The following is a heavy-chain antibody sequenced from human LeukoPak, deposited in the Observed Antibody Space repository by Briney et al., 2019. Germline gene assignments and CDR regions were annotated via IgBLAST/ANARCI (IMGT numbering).Heavy chain of an antibody. CDR2: IYYSGTT. CDR3: AREPLSCSGGSCYSGWFDP. CDR1: GGSISSDDYY. D-gene: IGHD2-15*01. Sequence: SQTLSLTCTVSGGSISSDDYYWSWIRQPPGKGLEWIGYIYYSGTTHYNPSLKSRVTMSVDTSENQLPLKLTSVTAADTAVYYCAREPLSCSGGSCYSGWFDPWGQGTLVTVSS. J-gene: IGHJ5*02. V-gene: IGHV4-30-4*01.